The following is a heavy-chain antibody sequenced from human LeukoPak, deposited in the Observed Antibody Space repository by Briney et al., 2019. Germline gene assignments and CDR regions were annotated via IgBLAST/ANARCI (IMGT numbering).Heavy chain of an antibody. J-gene: IGHJ4*02. D-gene: IGHD2-2*02. CDR1: GGSIISGGYY. Sequence: SETLSLTCTVSGGSIISGGYYWSWIRQRPGQGLEWIGHIAESGTTYYTPSLKSRVTISVDTSKNQFSLKLSSVTAADTAVYYCARGFHCSSTSCYTGAGGYWGQGTLVTVSS. V-gene: IGHV4-61*08. CDR2: IAESGTT. CDR3: ARGFHCSSTSCYTGAGGY.